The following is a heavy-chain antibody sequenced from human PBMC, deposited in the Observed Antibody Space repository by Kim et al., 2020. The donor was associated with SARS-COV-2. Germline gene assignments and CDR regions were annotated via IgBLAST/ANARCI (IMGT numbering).Heavy chain of an antibody. Sequence: YNPSLKSRVTISVDTSKNQFSLKLSSVTAADTAVYYCTSFRYGSGSFLDYWGQGTLVTVSS. CDR3: TSFRYGSGSFLDY. J-gene: IGHJ4*02. V-gene: IGHV4-39*07. D-gene: IGHD3-10*01.